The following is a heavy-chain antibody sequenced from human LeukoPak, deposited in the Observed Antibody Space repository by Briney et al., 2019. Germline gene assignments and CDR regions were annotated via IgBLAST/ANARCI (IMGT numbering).Heavy chain of an antibody. Sequence: ASVKVSCKASGYTFTGYYMHWVRQAPGQGLEWMGLINPNSGGTNYAQKFQGRVTMTRDTSISTAYMELSRLRSDDTAVYYCARDNYDSSGYSDYWGQGTLVTVSS. D-gene: IGHD3-22*01. V-gene: IGHV1-2*02. CDR2: INPNSGGT. J-gene: IGHJ4*02. CDR3: ARDNYDSSGYSDY. CDR1: GYTFTGYY.